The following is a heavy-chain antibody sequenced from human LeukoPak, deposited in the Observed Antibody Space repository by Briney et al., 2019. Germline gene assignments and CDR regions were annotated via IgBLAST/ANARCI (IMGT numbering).Heavy chain of an antibody. V-gene: IGHV3-23*01. CDR1: GFTFSSYA. D-gene: IGHD3-22*01. Sequence: PGGSLRLSCAASGFTFSSYAMSWVRQAPGKGLEWVSAISGSGGSTYYADSVKGRFTISRDNSKNTLYLQMNSLRAEDTAVYYCAKSGSRQDDSRGYYPDWFDPWGQGTLVTVSS. CDR3: AKSGSRQDDSRGYYPDWFDP. J-gene: IGHJ5*02. CDR2: ISGSGGST.